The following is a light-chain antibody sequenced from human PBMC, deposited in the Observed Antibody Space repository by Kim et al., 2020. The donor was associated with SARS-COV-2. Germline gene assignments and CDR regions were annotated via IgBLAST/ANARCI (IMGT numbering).Light chain of an antibody. CDR1: SSNIGINA. CDR2: SNN. CDR3: AAWDDSQNGLV. V-gene: IGLV1-44*01. J-gene: IGLJ2*01. Sequence: GQRLTISCSGSSSNIGINAVNWYQQLPGTAPKLLMYSNNQRTSGVPDRFSGSKSGTSASLAISGLQSEDEADYYRAAWDDSQNGLVFGGGTQLTVL.